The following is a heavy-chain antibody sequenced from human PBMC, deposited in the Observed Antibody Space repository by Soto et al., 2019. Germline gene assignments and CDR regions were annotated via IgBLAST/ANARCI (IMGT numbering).Heavy chain of an antibody. J-gene: IGHJ3*02. V-gene: IGHV4-39*01. CDR3: ARPRGARGDFWSGYASHAFDI. CDR1: DGSSRSSSYY. CDR2: IYYSGST. Sequence: TMSVTCSVADGSSRSSSYYWGRISQPPGKGLEWIGSIYYSGSTYYNPSLKSRVTISVDTSKNQFSLKLSSVTAADTAVYYCARPRGARGDFWSGYASHAFDIWGQGTMVTVSS. D-gene: IGHD3-3*01.